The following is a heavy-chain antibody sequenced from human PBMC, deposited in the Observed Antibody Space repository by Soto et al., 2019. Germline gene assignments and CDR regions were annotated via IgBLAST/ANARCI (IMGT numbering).Heavy chain of an antibody. CDR1: GYTFTSYA. V-gene: IGHV1-3*01. Sequence: ASVKVSCKASGYTFTSYAMHWVRQAPGQRLEWMGWINAGNGNTKYSQKFQGRVTITRDTSASTAYMELSSLRSEDTAVYYCASQLWFGELLYDYYYYYGMDVWGQGTTVTVSS. CDR2: INAGNGNT. CDR3: ASQLWFGELLYDYYYYYGMDV. D-gene: IGHD3-10*01. J-gene: IGHJ6*02.